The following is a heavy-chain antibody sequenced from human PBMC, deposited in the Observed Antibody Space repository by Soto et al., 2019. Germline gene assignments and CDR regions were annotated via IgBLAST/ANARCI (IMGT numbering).Heavy chain of an antibody. V-gene: IGHV3-21*01. CDR2: ITETSLYI. CDR1: GFTFSSYA. J-gene: IGHJ6*03. Sequence: EVPLVDSGGGLVKPGGSLRLSCAASGFTFSSYAMSWVRQAPGKGLEWVSSITETSLYIYYAGSVKGRFTISRDNARNSLYLELNSLRAEDTAVYYCERAACSSYRCYLRSAHRDVWGKGTTVTVSS. D-gene: IGHD2-2*01. CDR3: ERAACSSYRCYLRSAHRDV.